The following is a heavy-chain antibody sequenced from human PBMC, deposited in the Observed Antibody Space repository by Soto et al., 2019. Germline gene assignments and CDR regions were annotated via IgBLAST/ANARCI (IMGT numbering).Heavy chain of an antibody. V-gene: IGHV3-23*01. CDR3: AKRISGWYEIDY. Sequence: EVQLLESGGGLVQPGGSLRLSCVASGFTFSGYAMTWVRQALGKGLEWVSAITGGGGSTYYADSVKGRFTISRDNSKNTLYLQMNSPRAEDTAVYYCAKRISGWYEIDYWGQGTLVTVSS. CDR1: GFTFSGYA. J-gene: IGHJ4*02. CDR2: ITGGGGST. D-gene: IGHD6-19*01.